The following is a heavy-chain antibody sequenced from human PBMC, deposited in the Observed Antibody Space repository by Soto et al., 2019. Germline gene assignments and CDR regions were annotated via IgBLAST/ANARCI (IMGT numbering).Heavy chain of an antibody. V-gene: IGHV5-10-1*01. CDR3: PSQYSSNELDY. CDR2: IDPSDSYP. J-gene: IGHJ4*02. D-gene: IGHD6-13*01. Sequence: EVQLVQSGAEVKKPEESLRIYCKGSGYSFTSYWISCVRQMPGKGLEWMGRIDPSDSYPSHSTSFQDHVTISADKSIRTAYLQWSSKKATDTAIYYCPSQYSSNELDYWGQETLVTVSS. CDR1: GYSFTSYW.